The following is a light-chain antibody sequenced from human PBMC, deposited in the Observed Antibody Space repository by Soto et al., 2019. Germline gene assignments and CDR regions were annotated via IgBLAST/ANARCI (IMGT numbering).Light chain of an antibody. CDR1: RSNIGAGYD. CDR2: GNS. V-gene: IGLV1-40*01. Sequence: QSVLRQPPSVSGAPGQRVTISCTGRRSNIGAGYDVHWYQQLPGTAPKLLIYGNSNRPSGVPDRFSGSKSGTSASLAITGLQAEDEADYYCQSYDSSLSGNYVFGTGTKVTVL. J-gene: IGLJ1*01. CDR3: QSYDSSLSGNYV.